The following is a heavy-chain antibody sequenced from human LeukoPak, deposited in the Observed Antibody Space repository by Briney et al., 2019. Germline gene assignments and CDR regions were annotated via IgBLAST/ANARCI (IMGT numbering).Heavy chain of an antibody. D-gene: IGHD7-27*01. Sequence: QPGGSLRLSCAASGFTFSTYPMHWVRQTPGKGLEWVAVISYDGSNKYYADSVKGRFTISRDNSKNTLYLQMNSLRAEDTAVYYCARDRSLGMGYFDYWGQGTLVTVSS. CDR3: ARDRSLGMGYFDY. V-gene: IGHV3-30-3*01. J-gene: IGHJ4*02. CDR1: GFTFSTYP. CDR2: ISYDGSNK.